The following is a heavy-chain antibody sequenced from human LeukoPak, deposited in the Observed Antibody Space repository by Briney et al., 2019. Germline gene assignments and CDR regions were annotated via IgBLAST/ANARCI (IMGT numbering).Heavy chain of an antibody. D-gene: IGHD5-18*01. Sequence: SETLSLTCTVSGGSISSSSYYWGWIRQPPGKGLEWIGSIYYSGSTYYNPSLKSRVTISVDTSKNQFSLKLSSVTAADTAVYYCAKDRDPGIQLWSDYWGQGTLVTVSS. V-gene: IGHV4-39*07. CDR2: IYYSGST. CDR1: GGSISSSSYY. CDR3: AKDRDPGIQLWSDY. J-gene: IGHJ4*02.